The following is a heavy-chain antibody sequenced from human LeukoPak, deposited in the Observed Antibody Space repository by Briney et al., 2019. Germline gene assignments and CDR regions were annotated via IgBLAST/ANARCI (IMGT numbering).Heavy chain of an antibody. CDR3: ARVSSSWYQDWYFDR. J-gene: IGHJ2*01. Sequence: SETLSLTCTVSGGSISSHDWTWIRQPAGKGLEWIGRIYISGSPNYNPSLKSRVTMSVDTSKNQFSLKLTSVTAADTAVYHCARVSSSWYQDWYFDRWGRGTLVTVSS. D-gene: IGHD6-13*01. CDR2: IYISGSP. CDR1: GGSISSHD. V-gene: IGHV4-4*07.